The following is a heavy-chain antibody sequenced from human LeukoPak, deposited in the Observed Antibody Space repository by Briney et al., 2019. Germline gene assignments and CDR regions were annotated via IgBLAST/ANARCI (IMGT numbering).Heavy chain of an antibody. CDR3: TRDRDILTGYPPYYYYYMDV. CDR1: GFTFGDYA. V-gene: IGHV3-49*04. D-gene: IGHD3-9*01. CDR2: IRSKAYGGTT. J-gene: IGHJ6*03. Sequence: HPGGSLRLSCTASGFTFGDYAMSWVRQAPGKGLEWVGFIRSKAYGGTTEYAASVKGRFTISRDDSKSIAYLQMNSLKTEDTAVYYCTRDRDILTGYPPYYYYYMDVWGKGTTVTISS.